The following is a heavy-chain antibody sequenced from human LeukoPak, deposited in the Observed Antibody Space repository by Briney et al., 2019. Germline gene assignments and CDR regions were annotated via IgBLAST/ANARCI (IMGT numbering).Heavy chain of an antibody. Sequence: PGGSLRHSCAASGFTFSSYEMNWVRQAPGKGLEWVSAITGSGGSTYYADSVKGRFTISRDNSKNTLYLQMNSLRAEDTAVYYCAKWGDYDVLTGYYDPDYWGQGTLVTVSS. D-gene: IGHD3-9*01. J-gene: IGHJ4*02. CDR1: GFTFSSYE. V-gene: IGHV3-23*01. CDR3: AKWGDYDVLTGYYDPDY. CDR2: ITGSGGST.